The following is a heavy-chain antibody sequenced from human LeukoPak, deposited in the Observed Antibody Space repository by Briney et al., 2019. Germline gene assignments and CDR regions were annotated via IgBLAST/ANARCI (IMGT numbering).Heavy chain of an antibody. Sequence: SETLSLTCTVSGGSISSYYWSWIRQPPGKGLEWIGYIYYSGSTNYNPSLKSRVTISVDTSKNQFSLKLSSVTAADTAVYYCARTYCSGGSCYPFGYWGQGTLVTVSS. V-gene: IGHV4-59*01. CDR1: GGSISSYY. CDR2: IYYSGST. CDR3: ARTYCSGGSCYPFGY. J-gene: IGHJ4*02. D-gene: IGHD2-15*01.